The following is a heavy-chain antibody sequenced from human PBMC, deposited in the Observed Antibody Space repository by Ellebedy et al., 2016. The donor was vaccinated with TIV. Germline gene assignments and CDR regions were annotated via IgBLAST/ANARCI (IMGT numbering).Heavy chain of an antibody. Sequence: GSLRLSXTVHGGSFLGYYWSWIRQSPGKGLQWIGEINPSGGTNYTTSLKSRLSMSIDTSKRQISLNLKSATAADTAVYYCARGRRFSASFHPMMSTFEVWGQGTTVIVSS. D-gene: IGHD3-10*01. V-gene: IGHV4-34*01. CDR2: INPSGGT. J-gene: IGHJ3*01. CDR3: ARGRRFSASFHPMMSTFEV. CDR1: GGSFLGYY.